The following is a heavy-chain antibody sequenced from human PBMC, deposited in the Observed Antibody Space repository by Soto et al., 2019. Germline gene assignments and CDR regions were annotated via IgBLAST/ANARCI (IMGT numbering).Heavy chain of an antibody. Sequence: GGSLRLSCTASGFTFGDYAMSWVRQASGKGLEWVGFIRTKAYGGTTEYAASVKGRFTISRDDSKSIAYLQMNSLKTEDTAVYYCTRDPYSGTYYPFDYWGQGTLVTVSS. CDR3: TRDPYSGTYYPFDY. CDR1: GFTFGDYA. D-gene: IGHD1-26*01. CDR2: IRTKAYGGTT. V-gene: IGHV3-49*04. J-gene: IGHJ4*02.